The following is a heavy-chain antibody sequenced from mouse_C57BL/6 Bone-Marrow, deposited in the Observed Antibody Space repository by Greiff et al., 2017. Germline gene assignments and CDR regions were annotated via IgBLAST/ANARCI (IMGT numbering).Heavy chain of an antibody. CDR2: IYPRDGST. CDR3: ARSCYGSPYAMDY. V-gene: IGHV1-78*01. D-gene: IGHD1-1*01. Sequence: VQLQQSDAELVKPGASVKISCKVSGYTFTDHTIHWLKQRPEQGLEWIGYIYPRDGSTKYNEKFKGKATLTADKSSSPAYMQLNSLTSEDSAVDFCARSCYGSPYAMDYWGQGTSVTVSS. J-gene: IGHJ4*01. CDR1: GYTFTDHT.